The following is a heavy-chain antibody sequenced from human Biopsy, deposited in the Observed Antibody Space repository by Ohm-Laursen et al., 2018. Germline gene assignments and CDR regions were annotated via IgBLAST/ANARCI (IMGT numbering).Heavy chain of an antibody. D-gene: IGHD6-6*01. Sequence: SLRLSCAASGFTFCSYAMEWVRQAPGKGLEWVSSIAERSTYISYADSVKGRFTISRDNAQNSLYLQMNNLRVEDTAVYYCARERGRKSIAATDYWGQGVLVTVSS. CDR2: IAERSTYI. CDR1: GFTFCSYA. V-gene: IGHV3-21*06. CDR3: ARERGRKSIAATDY. J-gene: IGHJ4*02.